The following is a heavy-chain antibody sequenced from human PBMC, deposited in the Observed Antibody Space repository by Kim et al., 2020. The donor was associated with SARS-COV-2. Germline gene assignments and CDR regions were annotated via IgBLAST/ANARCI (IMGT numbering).Heavy chain of an antibody. D-gene: IGHD1-26*01. CDR2: ST. CDR3: ARDSVGALDY. J-gene: IGHJ4*02. Sequence: STNYHPTHKSRVTISVDTSKNQFSLKLSSVTAADTAVYYCARDSVGALDYWGQGTLVTVSS. V-gene: IGHV4-59*01.